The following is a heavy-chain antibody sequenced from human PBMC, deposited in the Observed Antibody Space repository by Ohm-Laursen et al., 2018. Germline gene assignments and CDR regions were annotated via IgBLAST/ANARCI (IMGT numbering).Heavy chain of an antibody. CDR2: ISSSGSTI. CDR1: VFTFSEPS. D-gene: IGHD3-3*01. Sequence: GSLRLSCAATVFTFSEPSMSWVRQAPGRGLEWVSYISSSGSTIYYADSVKGRFTFSRDNAKNSLYLQMNSLRAEDTAVYYCARETIFGVVIGSYFDYWGQGTLVTVSS. V-gene: IGHV3-11*04. J-gene: IGHJ4*02. CDR3: ARETIFGVVIGSYFDY.